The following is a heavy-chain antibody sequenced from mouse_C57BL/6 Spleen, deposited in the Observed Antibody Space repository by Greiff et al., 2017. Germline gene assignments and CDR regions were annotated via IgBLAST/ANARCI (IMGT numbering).Heavy chain of an antibody. CDR2: IYPGDGDT. CDR1: GYAFSSYW. CDR3: ARGGTTVPYFDY. D-gene: IGHD1-1*01. Sequence: QVQLQQSGAELVKPGASVKISCKASGYAFSSYWMNWVKQRPGKGLEWIGQIYPGDGDTNYNGKFKGKATLTADKSSSTAYMQLSSLTSEDSAVYFCARGGTTVPYFDYWGQGTTLTVSS. V-gene: IGHV1-80*01. J-gene: IGHJ2*01.